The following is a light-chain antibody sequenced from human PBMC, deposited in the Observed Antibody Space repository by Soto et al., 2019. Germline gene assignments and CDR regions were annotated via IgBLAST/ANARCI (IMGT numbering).Light chain of an antibody. J-gene: IGKJ4*01. Sequence: ENVLTQSPGTLSLSPRERAPLSCRASQSVSSSYLAWYQQKPGQAPRLLIYGASSRATGIPDRFSGSGSGTDFTLTISRLEPEDFAVYYCQQYGSSRALTFGGGTKVEIK. V-gene: IGKV3-20*01. CDR3: QQYGSSRALT. CDR1: QSVSSSY. CDR2: GAS.